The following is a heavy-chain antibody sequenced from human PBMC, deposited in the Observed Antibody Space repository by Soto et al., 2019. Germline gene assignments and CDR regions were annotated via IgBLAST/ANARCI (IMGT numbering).Heavy chain of an antibody. J-gene: IGHJ4*02. CDR3: ARVIWDSSGYPNDY. Sequence: QITLKESGPTLVKPTQTLTLTCTFSGFSLSTSGVGVGWIRQPPGKALEWLALIYWDDDKRYSPSLKSRLTTXKXTXXNQVVRTMTNMDPVDTATYYCARVIWDSSGYPNDYWGQGTLVTVSS. CDR2: IYWDDDK. V-gene: IGHV2-5*02. D-gene: IGHD3-22*01. CDR1: GFSLSTSGVG.